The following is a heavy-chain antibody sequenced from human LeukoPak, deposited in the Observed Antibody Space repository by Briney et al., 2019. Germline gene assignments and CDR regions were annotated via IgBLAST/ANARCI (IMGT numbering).Heavy chain of an antibody. D-gene: IGHD6-6*01. V-gene: IGHV1-2*02. CDR2: ISPNSGGT. J-gene: IGHJ4*02. Sequence: ASVKVSCKASGYTFTGYYMNWVRQAPGQGLEWMGWISPNSGGTNYAQKFQGRVTMTSDTSTNTGYMELSSLKSDDTAVYYCVRKSAARRTSEFDYWGQGSLVTVSS. CDR1: GYTFTGYY. CDR3: VRKSAARRTSEFDY.